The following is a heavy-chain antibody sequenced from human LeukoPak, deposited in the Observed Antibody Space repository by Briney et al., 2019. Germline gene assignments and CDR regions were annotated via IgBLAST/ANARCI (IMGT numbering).Heavy chain of an antibody. Sequence: SETLSLTCAVYGGSFSGYYWSWIRQPPGKGLEWIGEINHSGSTNYNPSLKSRVTMSVDTSKNQFSLKLSSVTAADTAVYYCARHDPSIAAAGTPVFGYWGQGTLVTVSS. D-gene: IGHD6-13*01. V-gene: IGHV4-34*01. CDR1: GGSFSGYY. CDR3: ARHDPSIAAAGTPVFGY. CDR2: INHSGST. J-gene: IGHJ4*02.